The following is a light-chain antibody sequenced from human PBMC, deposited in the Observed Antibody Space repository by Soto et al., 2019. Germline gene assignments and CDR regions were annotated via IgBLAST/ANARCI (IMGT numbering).Light chain of an antibody. V-gene: IGLV1-40*01. CDR2: GNS. Sequence: QSVLTQPPSVSGAPGQRVTISCSGTSSNIGAGYDVHWYQQLPGTAPKLLIYGNSNRLSGVPDRFSGSKSGTSASLAITGLQAEDEAEYYCQSYDSSLSHWLFGGGTKLTVL. J-gene: IGLJ3*02. CDR1: SSNIGAGYD. CDR3: QSYDSSLSHWL.